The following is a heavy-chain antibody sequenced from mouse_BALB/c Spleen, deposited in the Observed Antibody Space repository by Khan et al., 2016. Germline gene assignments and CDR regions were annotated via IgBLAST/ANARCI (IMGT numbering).Heavy chain of an antibody. CDR1: GYTFTSYW. D-gene: IGHD1-1*01. Sequence: DLVKPGASVKLSCKASGYTFTSYWINWIKQRPGQGLEWIGRIAPGSGNTYYNEMFKGKATLTVYTSSITAYIQLSSLSSEDSAVYFCAREGTVPLMDCWGQGTSVTVSS. J-gene: IGHJ4*01. CDR3: AREGTVPLMDC. CDR2: IAPGSGNT. V-gene: IGHV1S41*01.